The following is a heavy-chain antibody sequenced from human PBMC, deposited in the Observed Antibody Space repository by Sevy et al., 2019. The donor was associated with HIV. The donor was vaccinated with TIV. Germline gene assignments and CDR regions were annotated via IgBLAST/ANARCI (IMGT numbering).Heavy chain of an antibody. D-gene: IGHD7-27*01. CDR1: GYTFTSYG. J-gene: IGHJ5*02. CDR2: ISAYNGNT. CDR3: ARDKTGLGLIDWFDP. Sequence: ASVKVSCKASGYTFTSYGISWVRQAPGQGLEWMGWISAYNGNTNYAQKLQDRVTMTTDTSTSTAYMELRSLRSDDTAVYYCARDKTGLGLIDWFDPWGQGTLVTVSS. V-gene: IGHV1-18*01.